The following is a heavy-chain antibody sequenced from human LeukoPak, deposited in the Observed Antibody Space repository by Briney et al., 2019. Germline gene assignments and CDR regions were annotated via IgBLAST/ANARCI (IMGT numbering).Heavy chain of an antibody. J-gene: IGHJ6*03. CDR1: GFTFSDYY. Sequence: PGGSLRLSCAASGFTFSDYYMSWIRQAPGKGLEWVSYISSSAGTLYYADSVKGRFTISRDNAKNSLYLQMNSLRAEDSAVYYCARNHYYYYYMDVWGKGTTVTVSS. V-gene: IGHV3-11*04. CDR2: ISSSAGTL. CDR3: ARNHYYYYYMDV.